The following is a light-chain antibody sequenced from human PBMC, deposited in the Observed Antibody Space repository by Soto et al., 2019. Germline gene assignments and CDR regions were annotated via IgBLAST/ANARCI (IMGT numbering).Light chain of an antibody. J-gene: IGKJ1*01. V-gene: IGKV3-20*01. Sequence: EIVLTQSPGTLSLSPGERATLSCRASQSVSSSYLAWYQQKPGQAPTLLIYGASSRATGIPDRFSGSGSGTAFTLTISRLEPEDFAVYYCQQYGSSLTWTFGRGTKVDIK. CDR3: QQYGSSLTWT. CDR1: QSVSSSY. CDR2: GAS.